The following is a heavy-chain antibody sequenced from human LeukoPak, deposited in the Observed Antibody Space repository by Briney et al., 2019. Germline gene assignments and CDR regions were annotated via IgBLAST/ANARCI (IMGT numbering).Heavy chain of an antibody. J-gene: IGHJ4*02. V-gene: IGHV3-23*01. Sequence: PGGSLRLSCAVSGFTFSSYAMNWVRQAPGKGLEWVSAISGSGGSTYYADSVKGRFTISRDKSKNTLYLQMNSLRAEDTAVYYCARSSGSYFGPSSLNYFDYWGQGTLVTVSS. D-gene: IGHD1-26*01. CDR3: ARSSGSYFGPSSLNYFDY. CDR2: ISGSGGST. CDR1: GFTFSSYA.